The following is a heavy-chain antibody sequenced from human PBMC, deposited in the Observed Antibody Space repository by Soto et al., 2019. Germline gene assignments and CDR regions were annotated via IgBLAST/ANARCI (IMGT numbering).Heavy chain of an antibody. CDR1: GGSFSGYY. CDR2: INHSGST. V-gene: IGHV4-34*01. CDR3: ARTGDPLSWDFDL. Sequence: QVQLQQWGAGLLKPSETLSLTCAVYGGSFSGYYWSWIRQPPGKGLEWIGEINHSGSTNYNPSLKSRGTMSVDTSKNQFSLNLSSVTAADTAVYYCARTGDPLSWDFDLWGRGTLVTVSS. J-gene: IGHJ2*01. D-gene: IGHD2-21*02.